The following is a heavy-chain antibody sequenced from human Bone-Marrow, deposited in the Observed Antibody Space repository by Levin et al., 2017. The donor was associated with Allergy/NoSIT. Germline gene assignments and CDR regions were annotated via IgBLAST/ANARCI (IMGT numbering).Heavy chain of an antibody. Sequence: PSETLSLTFIVSGVSVNGASYYWSWIRQPPGKGLEWIGYVHRSGSTNYNASLKSRVTISLDTSKNQFSLRLNSVTAADTAVYYCARDYTYGSGLDYWGQGTLVTVSS. CDR2: VHRSGST. CDR3: ARDYTYGSGLDY. J-gene: IGHJ4*02. D-gene: IGHD3-10*01. V-gene: IGHV4-61*01. CDR1: GVSVNGASYY.